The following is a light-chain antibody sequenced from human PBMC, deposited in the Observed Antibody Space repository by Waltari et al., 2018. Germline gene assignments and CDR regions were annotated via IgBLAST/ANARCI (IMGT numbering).Light chain of an antibody. V-gene: IGKV1-39*01. CDR3: QPNYDTPRT. CDR2: ETS. Sequence: QMTQSPSSLSASVGDRVTITCRASQTIDYLSWYQHKPGEAPKLLIYETSTLQSGVPTRFSGSKFGTTFILTISSLLPEDFATYFCQPNYDTPRTFGQGTKVDIK. CDR1: QTIDY. J-gene: IGKJ2*02.